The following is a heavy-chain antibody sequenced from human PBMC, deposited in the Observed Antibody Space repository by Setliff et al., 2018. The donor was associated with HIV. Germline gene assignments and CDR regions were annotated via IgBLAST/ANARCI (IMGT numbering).Heavy chain of an antibody. CDR3: ARAPVWGPNWFDP. Sequence: GASVKVSCKASGGPFSSYSITWVRQAPGQGLEWMGRIIPTFSIPNYSQRFQGRVTITADRSTNTVYMELSSLRSDDTAVYYCARAPVWGPNWFDPWGQGTLVTV. J-gene: IGHJ5*02. V-gene: IGHV1-69*04. CDR2: IIPTFSIP. D-gene: IGHD3-16*01. CDR1: GGPFSSYS.